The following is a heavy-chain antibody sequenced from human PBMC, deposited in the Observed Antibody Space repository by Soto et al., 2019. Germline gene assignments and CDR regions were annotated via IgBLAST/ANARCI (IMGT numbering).Heavy chain of an antibody. V-gene: IGHV3-7*01. CDR2: IQEDGRDI. CDR3: ARTLGWRDGFGI. Sequence: GSLRLSCAASGFTFSDQWMSWVRQAPGKGPEWAANIQEDGRDIYYLDSVKGRFTISRDNAKDSLYLQMNGLRADDTAVYYFARTLGWRDGFGIRGQGTTVTVSS. J-gene: IGHJ6*02. D-gene: IGHD3-16*01. CDR1: GFTFSDQW.